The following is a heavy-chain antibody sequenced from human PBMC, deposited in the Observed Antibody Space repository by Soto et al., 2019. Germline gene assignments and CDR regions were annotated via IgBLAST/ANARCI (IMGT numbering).Heavy chain of an antibody. D-gene: IGHD6-13*01. CDR1: GYTFTNYY. CDR2: INPTSGST. Sequence: QVQLVQSGAEVKKPGASVKVSCKASGYTFTNYYIHWGRQAPGQGLEWRGIINPTSGSTNYAQKFQGRVTLPYDTSTTTVYMELSGLRSEDTAVLYCARDLAAGDHWGQGTLVTVSS. V-gene: IGHV1-46*01. CDR3: ARDLAAGDH. J-gene: IGHJ4*02.